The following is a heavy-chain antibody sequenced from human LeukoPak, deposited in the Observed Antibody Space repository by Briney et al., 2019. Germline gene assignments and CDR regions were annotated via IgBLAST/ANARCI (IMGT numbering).Heavy chain of an antibody. D-gene: IGHD6-6*01. Sequence: PGGSLRLSCTASGFTFRRYSFNWVRQAPGKGLEWVSTISSGSGYIYYADSVRGRFTISRDNAENSLYLQMNSLRAEDTAVYYCTRDLSLAAPQGFDYWGQGTLVTVSS. V-gene: IGHV3-21*01. J-gene: IGHJ4*02. CDR1: GFTFRRYS. CDR2: ISSGSGYI. CDR3: TRDLSLAAPQGFDY.